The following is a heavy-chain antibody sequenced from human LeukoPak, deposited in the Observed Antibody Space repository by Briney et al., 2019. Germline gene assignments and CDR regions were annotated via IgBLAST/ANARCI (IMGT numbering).Heavy chain of an antibody. CDR3: ASSGSYRFDY. CDR2: ISSSSSYT. V-gene: IGHV3-11*06. Sequence: GGSLRLSCAASGFTFSDYYMSWIRQAPGKGLEWVSYISSSSSYTNYADSVKGRFTISRDNAKNSLYLQMNSLRDEDTAVYYCASSGSYRFDYWGQGTLVTVSS. CDR1: GFTFSDYY. J-gene: IGHJ4*02. D-gene: IGHD1-26*01.